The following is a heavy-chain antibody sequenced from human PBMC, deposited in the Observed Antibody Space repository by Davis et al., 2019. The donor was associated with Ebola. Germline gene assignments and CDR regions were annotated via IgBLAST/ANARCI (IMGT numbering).Heavy chain of an antibody. CDR3: ARSIAARRNWFDP. CDR1: GYTFTSYG. D-gene: IGHD6-6*01. V-gene: IGHV1-8*01. CDR2: MNPNSGNT. J-gene: IGHJ5*02. Sequence: AASVKVSCKASGYTFTSYGITWVRQATGQGLEWMGWMNPNSGNTGYAQKFQGRVTMTRNTSISTAYMELSSLRSEDTAVYYCARSIAARRNWFDPWGQGTLVTVSS.